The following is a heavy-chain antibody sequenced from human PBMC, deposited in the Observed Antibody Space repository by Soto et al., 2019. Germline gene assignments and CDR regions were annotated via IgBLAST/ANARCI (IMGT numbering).Heavy chain of an antibody. J-gene: IGHJ6*03. D-gene: IGHD6-25*01. CDR2: MNPKTGNT. CDR1: GYTFTNHN. Sequence: QEQLEQSGAEVKKPGAPVKVSCKASGYTFTNHNINWVRQATGQGLEWMGWMNPKTGNTGYAEKFQGRVTMTRNSSINTAFMELSGLRSEDTAVYYCPREAASDPSFYYHYMDVWGKGTTVTVSS. V-gene: IGHV1-8*01. CDR3: PREAASDPSFYYHYMDV.